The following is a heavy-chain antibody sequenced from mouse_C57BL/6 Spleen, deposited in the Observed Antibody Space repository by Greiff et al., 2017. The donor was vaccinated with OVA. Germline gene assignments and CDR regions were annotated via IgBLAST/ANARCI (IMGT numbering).Heavy chain of an antibody. CDR2: ISDGGSYT. D-gene: IGHD1-1*01. J-gene: IGHJ1*03. Sequence: EVQLQESGGGLVKPGGSLKLSCAASGFTFSSYAMSWVRQTPEKWLEWVATISDGGSYTYYPDNVKGRFTISRDNAKNNLYLQMSHLKSEDTAMYYCARGYYGSSWEYFDVWGTGTTVTVSS. CDR1: GFTFSSYA. V-gene: IGHV5-4*01. CDR3: ARGYYGSSWEYFDV.